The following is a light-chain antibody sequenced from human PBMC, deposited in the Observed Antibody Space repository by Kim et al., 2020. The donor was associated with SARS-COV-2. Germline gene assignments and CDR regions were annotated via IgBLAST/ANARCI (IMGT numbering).Light chain of an antibody. V-gene: IGLV1-47*01. Sequence: QGAALSCSGSSSNIGSNYVYWYQQLPGTAPKLLIYRNNQRPSGVPDRFSGSKSGTSASLAISGLRSEDEADYYCAAWDDSLSGRGVFGGGTQLTVL. CDR2: RNN. CDR1: SSNIGSNY. CDR3: AAWDDSLSGRGV. J-gene: IGLJ3*02.